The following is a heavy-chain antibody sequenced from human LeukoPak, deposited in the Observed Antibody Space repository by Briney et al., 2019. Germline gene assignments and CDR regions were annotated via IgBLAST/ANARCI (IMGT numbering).Heavy chain of an antibody. Sequence: GGSLRLSCAASGFTFDDYAMYWVRQTPGKGLEWVSGISWNNGIIGYADSVKGRFTISRDNAKNSLYLQMNSLKTDDTALYYCTKDISGYNYGSFDYWGQGTLVTVSS. CDR3: TKDISGYNYGSFDY. J-gene: IGHJ4*02. D-gene: IGHD5-18*01. CDR1: GFTFDDYA. CDR2: ISWNNGII. V-gene: IGHV3-9*01.